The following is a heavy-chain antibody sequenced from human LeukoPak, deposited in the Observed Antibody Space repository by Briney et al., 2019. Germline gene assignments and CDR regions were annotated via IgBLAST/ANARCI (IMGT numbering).Heavy chain of an antibody. CDR3: ARGFSGSSWASNFDF. Sequence: GASVKVSCKASGYTFTNYGISWVRQAPGQGLEWIGWISVYSGNTKYAQRLRDRVTMTTDTSTPTAYLELRSLRIDDTAVYYCARGFSGSSWASNFDFWGQGSLVTVSS. D-gene: IGHD6-13*01. CDR2: ISVYSGNT. CDR1: GYTFTNYG. V-gene: IGHV1-18*01. J-gene: IGHJ4*02.